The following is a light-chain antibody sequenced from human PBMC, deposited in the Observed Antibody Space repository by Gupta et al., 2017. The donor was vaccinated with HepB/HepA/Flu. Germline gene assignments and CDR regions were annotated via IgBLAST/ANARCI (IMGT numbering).Light chain of an antibody. CDR1: QSVLYSSNNKNY. CDR3: QQYYSTPTWT. V-gene: IGKV4-1*01. J-gene: IGKJ1*01. Sequence: DIVMTQSPDSLAVSLGERATINCKSSQSVLYSSNNKNYLAWYQQKPVQPPKLLIYWASTREAGVPDRFSGSGSGTDFTLTISSRQAEDVAVYYCQQYYSTPTWTFGQGTKVEIK. CDR2: WAS.